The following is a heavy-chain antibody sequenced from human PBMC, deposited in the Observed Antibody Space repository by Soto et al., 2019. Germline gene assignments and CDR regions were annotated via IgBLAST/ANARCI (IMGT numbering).Heavy chain of an antibody. Sequence: KQSQTLSLTCAISGDSVSSNSAAWNWIRQSPSRGLEWLGRTYYRSKWYNDYAVSVKSRITINPDTSKNQFSLQLNSVTPEDTAVYYCARDDEYSNSPRRYYYYGMDVWGQGTTVTVSS. V-gene: IGHV6-1*01. CDR3: ARDDEYSNSPRRYYYYGMDV. D-gene: IGHD6-6*01. CDR1: GDSVSSNSAA. J-gene: IGHJ6*02. CDR2: TYYRSKWYN.